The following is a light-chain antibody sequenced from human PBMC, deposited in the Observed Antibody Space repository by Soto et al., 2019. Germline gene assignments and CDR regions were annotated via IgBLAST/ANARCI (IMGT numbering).Light chain of an antibody. J-gene: IGLJ2*01. CDR3: CSSAGSVV. CDR2: EGS. V-gene: IGLV2-23*01. CDR1: SSDVGSYNL. Sequence: QSALTQPASESGSPGQSITISCTGTSSDVGSYNLVSWYQQHPGKAPKLMIYEGSKRPSGVSNRFSGSKSGNTASLTISGLQADDEADYYCCSSAGSVVFGGGSKLTVL.